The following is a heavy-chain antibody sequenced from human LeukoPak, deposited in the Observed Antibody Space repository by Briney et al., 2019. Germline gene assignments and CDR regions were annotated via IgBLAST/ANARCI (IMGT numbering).Heavy chain of an antibody. Sequence: AGGSLRLSCAASGFTLSSYSMNWVRQAPGKGLEWVSYISSSSTIYYADSVKGRFTISRDNAKNSLYLQMNSLRDEDTAVYYCARDGMVRGVIIWDAFDIWGQGTMVTVSS. V-gene: IGHV3-48*02. D-gene: IGHD3-10*01. CDR3: ARDGMVRGVIIWDAFDI. J-gene: IGHJ3*02. CDR1: GFTLSSYS. CDR2: ISSSSTI.